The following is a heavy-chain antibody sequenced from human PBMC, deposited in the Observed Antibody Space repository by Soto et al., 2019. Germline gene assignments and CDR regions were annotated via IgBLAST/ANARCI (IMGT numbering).Heavy chain of an antibody. CDR3: ARGGISMAWNYYYYGMDV. J-gene: IGHJ6*02. Sequence: QVQLHQSGAGLLKPSETLSLTCAVSGASVSGQYWSWIRQPPGNGLERVGEIIPTGSTTYNPSLKSRLSFSLDTSKNHFSLNLTSVSVADTAVYYCARGGISMAWNYYYYGMDVWGQGTTVTVAS. V-gene: IGHV4-34*01. CDR2: IIPTGST. CDR1: GASVSGQY. D-gene: IGHD2-8*01.